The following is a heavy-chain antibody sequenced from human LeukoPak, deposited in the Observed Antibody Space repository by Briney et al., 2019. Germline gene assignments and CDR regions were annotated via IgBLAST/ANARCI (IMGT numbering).Heavy chain of an antibody. Sequence: PGGSLRLSCAASGFTFSSYAMHWVRQAPGKGLEWVAVISYDGSNKYYADSVKGRFTISRDNSKNTLYLQMNSLRAEDTAVYYCAKDLYYYDSSGYAIDYWGQGTLVTVSS. J-gene: IGHJ4*02. CDR2: ISYDGSNK. CDR3: AKDLYYYDSSGYAIDY. D-gene: IGHD3-22*01. CDR1: GFTFSSYA. V-gene: IGHV3-30-3*01.